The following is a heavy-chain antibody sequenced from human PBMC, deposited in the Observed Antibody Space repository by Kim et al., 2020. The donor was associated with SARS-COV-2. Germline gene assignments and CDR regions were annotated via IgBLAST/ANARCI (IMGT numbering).Heavy chain of an antibody. V-gene: IGHV3-30-3*01. CDR3: ARDSSRSWPDDAFDI. D-gene: IGHD6-13*01. Sequence: GGSLRLSCAASGFTFSSYAMHWVRQAPGKGLEWVAVISNDGSNKYYADSVKGRFTISRDNSKNTLYLQMNSLRAEDTAVYYCARDSSRSWPDDAFDIWGQGTMVTVSS. CDR2: ISNDGSNK. J-gene: IGHJ3*02. CDR1: GFTFSSYA.